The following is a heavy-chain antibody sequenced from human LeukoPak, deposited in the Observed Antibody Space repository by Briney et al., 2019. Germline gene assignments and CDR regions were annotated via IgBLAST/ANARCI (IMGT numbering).Heavy chain of an antibody. CDR2: ISAYNGNT. V-gene: IGHV1-18*01. D-gene: IGHD2-2*01. CDR3: ARDAYYRYCSSTSCLGWFDP. J-gene: IGHJ5*02. CDR1: GYTFTSYG. Sequence: ASVKVSCKASGYTFTSYGISWVRQAPGQGLEWMGWISAYNGNTNYAQKLQGRVTMTTDISTSTAYMGLRSLRSDDTAVYYCARDAYYRYCSSTSCLGWFDPWGQGTLVTVSS.